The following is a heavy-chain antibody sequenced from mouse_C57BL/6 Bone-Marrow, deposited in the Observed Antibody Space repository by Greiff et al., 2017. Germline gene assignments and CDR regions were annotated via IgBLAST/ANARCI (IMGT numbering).Heavy chain of an antibody. CDR2: NYPRSGNT. Sequence: VQLQQSGAELARPGASVKLSCKASGYTFTSYGISWVKQRTGQGLEWIGENYPRSGNTYYNEKFKGKATLTADKSSSTAYMELRSLTSEDSAVYFCARSPLYDYGDYWGQGTTLTVSS. J-gene: IGHJ2*01. V-gene: IGHV1-81*01. D-gene: IGHD2-4*01. CDR1: GYTFTSYG. CDR3: ARSPLYDYGDY.